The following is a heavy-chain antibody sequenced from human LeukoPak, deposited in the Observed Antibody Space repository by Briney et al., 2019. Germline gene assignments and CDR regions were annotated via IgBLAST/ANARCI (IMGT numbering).Heavy chain of an antibody. J-gene: IGHJ3*02. Sequence: SVKVSCKASGYTFTSYAISWVRQAPGQGLEWMGGIIPIFGTANYAQKFQGRVTITADESTSTAYMELSSLRSEDTAVYYCAREPYYYDSSGYSIDAFDIWGQGTMVTVSS. CDR3: AREPYYYDSSGYSIDAFDI. CDR2: IIPIFGTA. D-gene: IGHD3-22*01. CDR1: GYTFTSYA. V-gene: IGHV1-69*13.